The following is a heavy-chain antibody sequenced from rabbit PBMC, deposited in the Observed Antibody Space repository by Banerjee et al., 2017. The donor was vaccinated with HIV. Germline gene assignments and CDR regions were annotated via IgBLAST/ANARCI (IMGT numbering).Heavy chain of an antibody. Sequence: QEQLKETGGDLVQPEGSLTLTCTASGFDFSSAAMCWVRQAPGKGLQWIGCIYTDSGSTYYASWAKGRFTISKTSSTTVTLQMTSLTAADTATYFCARDLAGVIGWNFNLWGQGTLVTVS. D-gene: IGHD4-1*01. V-gene: IGHV1S45*01. J-gene: IGHJ4*01. CDR2: IYTDSGST. CDR3: ARDLAGVIGWNFNL. CDR1: GFDFSSAA.